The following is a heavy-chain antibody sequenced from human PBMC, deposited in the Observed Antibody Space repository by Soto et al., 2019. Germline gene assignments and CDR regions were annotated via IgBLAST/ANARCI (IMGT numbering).Heavy chain of an antibody. CDR1: GYSFTSYW. CDR3: ARAGYYDSSGYDY. V-gene: IGHV5-51*01. J-gene: IGHJ4*02. CDR2: IYPGDSDT. D-gene: IGHD3-22*01. Sequence: GASLKISCKGSGYSFTSYWIGWVRQMPGKGLEWMGIIYPGDSDTRYSPSFQGQVTISADKSISTAYLQMNSLRAEDTAVYYCARAGYYDSSGYDYWGQGTLVTVSS.